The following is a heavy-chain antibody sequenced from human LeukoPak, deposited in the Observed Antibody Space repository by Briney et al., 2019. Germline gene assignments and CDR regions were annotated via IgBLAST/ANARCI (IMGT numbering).Heavy chain of an antibody. Sequence: PSETLSLTCAVYGGSFSGYYWSWIRQPPGKGLEWIGEINHSGSTNYNPSLKSRVTISVDTSKNQFSLKLSSVTAADTAVYYCARGGRSSSWYVYRQSRWFDPWGQGTLVTVSS. D-gene: IGHD6-13*01. CDR2: INHSGST. V-gene: IGHV4-34*01. J-gene: IGHJ5*02. CDR1: GGSFSGYY. CDR3: ARGGRSSSWYVYRQSRWFDP.